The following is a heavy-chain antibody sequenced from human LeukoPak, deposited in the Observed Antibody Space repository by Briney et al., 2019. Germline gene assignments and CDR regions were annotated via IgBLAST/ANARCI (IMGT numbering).Heavy chain of an antibody. J-gene: IGHJ4*02. Sequence: GGSLRLSCAASGLTFSSYSMNWVRQAPGKGLEWVSSISSSSSYIYYADSVKGRFTISRDNAKNSLYLQMNSLRAEDTAVYYCAREGIAAAGTGFDYWGQGTLVTVSS. V-gene: IGHV3-21*01. CDR2: ISSSSSYI. CDR1: GLTFSSYS. D-gene: IGHD6-13*01. CDR3: AREGIAAAGTGFDY.